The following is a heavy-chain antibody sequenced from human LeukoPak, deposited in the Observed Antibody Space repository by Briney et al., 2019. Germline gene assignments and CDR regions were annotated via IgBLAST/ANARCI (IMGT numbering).Heavy chain of an antibody. CDR2: IRYDGRNT. D-gene: IGHD3-22*01. Sequence: GGSLRPSWAASGFPFRSYAMQWVRQAPGKGLGRVAFIRYDGRNTYYTDSVKGRFTISRDNSKNTLYLQVNSLRAEDTAVYYCANDWYASSGVIDSWGQGTLVTASS. J-gene: IGHJ4*02. V-gene: IGHV3-30*02. CDR1: GFPFRSYA. CDR3: ANDWYASSGVIDS.